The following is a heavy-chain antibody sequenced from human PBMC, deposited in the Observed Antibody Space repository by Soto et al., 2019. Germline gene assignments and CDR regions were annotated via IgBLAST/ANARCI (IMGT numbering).Heavy chain of an antibody. CDR2: IWYDGSNK. CDR1: GFTFSSYG. V-gene: IGHV3-33*01. CDR3: ARGEYYYYYYMDV. Sequence: SLRLSCAASGFTFSSYGMHWVRQAPGKGLEWVAVIWYDGSNKYYADSVKGRFTISRDNSKNTLYLQMNSLRAEDTAVYYCARGEYYYYYYMDVWGKGTTVTVSS. J-gene: IGHJ6*03.